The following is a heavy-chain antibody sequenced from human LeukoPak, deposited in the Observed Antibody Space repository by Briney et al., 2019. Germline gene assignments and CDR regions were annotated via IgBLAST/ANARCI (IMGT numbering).Heavy chain of an antibody. CDR1: GFTFSSYA. J-gene: IGHJ4*02. CDR2: ISGSGGST. V-gene: IGHV3-23*01. Sequence: HTGGSLRLSCAASGFTFSSYAMSWVRQAPGKGLEWVSAISGSGGSTYYADSVKGRFTISRDNSKNTLYLQMNSLRAEDTAVYYCANFPDQVVPADYWGQGTLVTVSS. CDR3: ANFPDQVVPADY. D-gene: IGHD2-2*01.